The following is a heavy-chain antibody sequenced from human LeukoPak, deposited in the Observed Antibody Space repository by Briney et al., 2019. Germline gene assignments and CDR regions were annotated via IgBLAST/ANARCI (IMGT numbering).Heavy chain of an antibody. CDR2: IYYSGST. Sequence: SSETLSLTCTVSGGSVSSDNYYWSWIRQPPGKGLEWIGFIYYSGSTSDNPSLKSRLTISLVTSKNQFSLKLRFVTAADTAVYYCVRNERTTGDYIRWFDPWGQGTLVTVSS. V-gene: IGHV4-61*01. D-gene: IGHD4-17*01. CDR3: VRNERTTGDYIRWFDP. J-gene: IGHJ5*02. CDR1: GGSVSSDNYY.